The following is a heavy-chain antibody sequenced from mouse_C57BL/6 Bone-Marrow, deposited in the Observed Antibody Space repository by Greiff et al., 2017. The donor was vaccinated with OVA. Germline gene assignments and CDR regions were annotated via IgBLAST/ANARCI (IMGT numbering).Heavy chain of an antibody. V-gene: IGHV1-50*01. CDR2: IDPSDSYT. Sequence: QVQLQQSGAELVKPGASVKLSCKASGYTFTSYWMQWIKQRPGQGLEWIGEIDPSDSYTNYNQKLKGKATLTVDTSSSTAYMQLSSLTSEDSAVYYCASAVFAYWGQGTLVTVSA. J-gene: IGHJ3*01. CDR1: GYTFTSYW. CDR3: ASAVFAY.